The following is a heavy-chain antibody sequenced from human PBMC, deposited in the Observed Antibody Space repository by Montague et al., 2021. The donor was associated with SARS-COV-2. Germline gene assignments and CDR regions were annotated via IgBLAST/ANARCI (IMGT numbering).Heavy chain of an antibody. J-gene: IGHJ4*02. CDR1: GGSFSDYF. D-gene: IGHD3-22*01. CDR3: ARGRQHFNMIVVVMTGGEYYFDY. V-gene: IGHV4-34*01. CDR2: INHRGTS. Sequence: SDTLSLTCAVYGGSFSDYFWTWIRQPPGKGLEWIGEINHRGTSNYNPSLKSRVSISVDTSKNQFSLYLGSVTAADMAVYYCARGRQHFNMIVVVMTGGEYYFDYWGRGTLVTVSS.